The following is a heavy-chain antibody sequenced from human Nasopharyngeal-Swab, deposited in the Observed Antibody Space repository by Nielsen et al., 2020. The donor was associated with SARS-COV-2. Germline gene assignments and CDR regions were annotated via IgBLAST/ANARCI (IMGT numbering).Heavy chain of an antibody. CDR3: ARERVVVVSATYYQYGMDV. V-gene: IGHV1-3*01. CDR2: INAGNGNT. Sequence: RVGWGRWINAGNGNTKYSQKFQGRVTITRDTSASTAYMEMSSLRSEDTAVYYCARERVVVVSATYYQYGMDVWGQGTTVTVSS. D-gene: IGHD2-15*01. J-gene: IGHJ6*02.